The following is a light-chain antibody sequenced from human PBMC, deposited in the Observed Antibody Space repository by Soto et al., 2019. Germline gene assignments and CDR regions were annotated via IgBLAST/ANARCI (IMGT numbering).Light chain of an antibody. J-gene: IGKJ2*01. CDR2: GAS. Sequence: EIVLTQSPAILSVSPGERATLSCRASQSVSSYLAWYQQKPGRAPRLLIYGASTRATGIPARFSGSGSGTEFTLTISNLQSEDFALYYCQHYFNWPYTFGQGTKVDIK. CDR3: QHYFNWPYT. V-gene: IGKV3-15*01. CDR1: QSVSSY.